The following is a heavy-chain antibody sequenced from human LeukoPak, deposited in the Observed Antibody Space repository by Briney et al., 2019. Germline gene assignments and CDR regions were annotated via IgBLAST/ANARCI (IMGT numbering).Heavy chain of an antibody. Sequence: ASVKVSRKVSGYTLTELSMHWVRQAPGKGLEWMGGFDPEDGETIYAQKFQGRVTMTEDTSTDTAYMELSSLRSEDTAVYYCAREPLRLYYYDSSGVDYWGQGTLVTVSS. V-gene: IGHV1-24*01. CDR3: AREPLRLYYYDSSGVDY. CDR2: FDPEDGET. CDR1: GYTLTELS. J-gene: IGHJ4*02. D-gene: IGHD3-22*01.